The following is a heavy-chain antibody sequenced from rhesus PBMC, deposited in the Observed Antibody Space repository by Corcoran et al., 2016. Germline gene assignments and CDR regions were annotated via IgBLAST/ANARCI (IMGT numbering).Heavy chain of an antibody. Sequence: QVQLQESGPGVVKPSETLSLTCAVSGGSISSGYYYWSWIRQPPGKGLEWIGGIYSNSESTNYNPSLKSRVTISKDTSKNQFSLNLSSVTAADTAVYYCARRAPLGSLGFWGQGLRVTVSS. J-gene: IGHJ3*01. D-gene: IGHD6-25*01. CDR1: GGSISSGYYY. CDR3: ARRAPLGSLGF. V-gene: IGHV4S12*01. CDR2: IYSNSEST.